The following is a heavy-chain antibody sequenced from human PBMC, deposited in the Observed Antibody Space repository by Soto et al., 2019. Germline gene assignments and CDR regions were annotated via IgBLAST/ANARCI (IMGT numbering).Heavy chain of an antibody. CDR2: SYYSGST. CDR3: SREGTVLNVERYFDY. CDR1: GGSVSSGSYS. D-gene: IGHD1-7*01. V-gene: IGHV4-61*01. Sequence: QVQLKESGPGLVKPSETLSVTCTVSGGSVSSGSYSWSWIRQPPGKGREWIGYSYYSGSTNYNPSLKSRVSISVDTSKDQFSLKLSSVSAADTAVYFCSREGTVLNVERYFDYWGQGTLLPVSS. J-gene: IGHJ4*02.